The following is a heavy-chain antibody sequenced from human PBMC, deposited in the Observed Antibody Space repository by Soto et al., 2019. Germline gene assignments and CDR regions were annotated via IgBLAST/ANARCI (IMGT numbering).Heavy chain of an antibody. V-gene: IGHV3-7*01. CDR2: IKQDGREK. Sequence: EVQLVESGGGLVQPGGSLRLSCAASGFTFSSYWMSWVRQAPGKGLEGVANIKQDGREKYYVDSVKGRFTISRDNAKNSLYLQMNGLRAEDTAVYYCARRYYDYIWGSYRRRYFDYWGQGTLVTVSS. D-gene: IGHD3-16*02. J-gene: IGHJ4*02. CDR3: ARRYYDYIWGSYRRRYFDY. CDR1: GFTFSSYW.